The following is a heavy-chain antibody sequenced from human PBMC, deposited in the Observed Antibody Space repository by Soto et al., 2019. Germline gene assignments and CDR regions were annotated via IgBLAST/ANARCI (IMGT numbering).Heavy chain of an antibody. CDR1: GFTFDDYG. Sequence: EVQLVESGGGLVQPGRSLRLACAASGFTFDDYGMHWVRQAPGKCLEWVSGISWNSGSIGYADAVKGRFTISRDNAKNTLYLQMNSLGSGGKALYYCAKGRYGSWSYVDYWCQGTLVTVS. CDR2: ISWNSGSI. CDR3: AKGRYGSWSYVDY. V-gene: IGHV3-9*01. D-gene: IGHD3-10*01. J-gene: IGHJ4*02.